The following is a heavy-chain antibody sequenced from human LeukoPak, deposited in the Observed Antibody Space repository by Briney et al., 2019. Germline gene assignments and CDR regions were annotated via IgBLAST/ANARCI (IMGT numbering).Heavy chain of an antibody. D-gene: IGHD2-15*01. J-gene: IGHJ6*02. CDR1: GFTVSSNY. V-gene: IGHV3-66*01. CDR3: ARESSGGSSYYYYGMDV. Sequence: PGGSLRLSCAASGFTVSSNYTSWVRQAPGKGLEWVSVTYSGGSTYYADSVKGRFTISRDNSKNTLYLQMNSLRAEDTAVYYCARESSGGSSYYYYGMDVWGQGTTVTVSS. CDR2: TYSGGST.